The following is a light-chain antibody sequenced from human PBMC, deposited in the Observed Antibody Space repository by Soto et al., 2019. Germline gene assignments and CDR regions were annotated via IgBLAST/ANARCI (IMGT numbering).Light chain of an antibody. CDR2: AAS. Sequence: DVQMPQSPSSLAASVGDRVTFTCRASQSINNYLNWYQQRQGKXXKXXIHAASSLQGGVPLRFSGSGSGTDLTITISSLQAEDFETYYCQQTYSIPITFGQGTRLEIK. CDR1: QSINNY. J-gene: IGKJ5*01. V-gene: IGKV1-39*01. CDR3: QQTYSIPIT.